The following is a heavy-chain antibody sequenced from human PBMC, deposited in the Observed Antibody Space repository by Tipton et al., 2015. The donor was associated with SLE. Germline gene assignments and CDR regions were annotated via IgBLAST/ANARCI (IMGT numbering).Heavy chain of an antibody. V-gene: IGHV4-59*01. CDR1: GGSISSYY. Sequence: LRLSCTVSGGSISSYYWSWIRQPPGKGLEWIGYIYYSGSTNYNPSLKSRVTISVDTSKNQFSLKLSSVTAADTAVYYCARVGSIAASYYFDYWGQGTLVTVSS. CDR3: ARVGSIAASYYFDY. CDR2: IYYSGST. J-gene: IGHJ4*02. D-gene: IGHD6-6*01.